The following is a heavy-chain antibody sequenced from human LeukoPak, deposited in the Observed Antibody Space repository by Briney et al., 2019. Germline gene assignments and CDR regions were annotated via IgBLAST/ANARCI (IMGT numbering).Heavy chain of an antibody. Sequence: PGGSLRLSCAASGLTFRNYAMNWVRQAPGKGLEWVSSISGSSGGTFYADSVKGRFTISRDNSKKTVYLQMQSLRVEDTAVYYCVKSNNLGGDYWGQGTLVTVSS. CDR1: GLTFRNYA. V-gene: IGHV3-23*01. D-gene: IGHD1/OR15-1a*01. CDR2: ISGSSGGT. CDR3: VKSNNLGGDY. J-gene: IGHJ4*02.